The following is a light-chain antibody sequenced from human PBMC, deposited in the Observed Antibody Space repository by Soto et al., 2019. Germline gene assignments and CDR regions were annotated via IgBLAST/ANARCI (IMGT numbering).Light chain of an antibody. Sequence: EIVLTQSPGTLSLSPGERATLSCRASQSISSNYLAWYQQKPGQAPRLLVYGASSRATGIPDRFSGSGSGTDFTHTISRLEPEDFAVYYCQQYGSSRFTFGPGTKVDFK. J-gene: IGKJ3*01. CDR3: QQYGSSRFT. V-gene: IGKV3-20*01. CDR2: GAS. CDR1: QSISSNY.